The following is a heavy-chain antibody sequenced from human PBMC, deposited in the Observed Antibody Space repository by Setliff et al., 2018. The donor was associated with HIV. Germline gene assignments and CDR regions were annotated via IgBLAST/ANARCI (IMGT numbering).Heavy chain of an antibody. D-gene: IGHD3-10*01. V-gene: IGHV4-61*02. Sequence: PSETLSLTCTVSGGSISSGSDYWSWIRQPAGKGLEWIGRIYTNGSTNYNPSLKSRVTISVDTSKNQFSLKLSSVTAADTAVYYCARSGDYYYMDVWGKGTTVTVSS. CDR1: GGSISSGSDY. J-gene: IGHJ6*03. CDR2: IYTNGST. CDR3: ARSGDYYYMDV.